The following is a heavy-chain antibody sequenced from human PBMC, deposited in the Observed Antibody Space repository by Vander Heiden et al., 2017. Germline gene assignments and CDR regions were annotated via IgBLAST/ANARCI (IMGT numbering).Heavy chain of an antibody. D-gene: IGHD3-22*01. V-gene: IGHV5-51*01. CDR2: IYPVDSDA. CDR3: ARPDDSTGYYYDY. Sequence: EVQLLQSGAEVRKLGDPLKISCQGSGYSFATYWIAWVRQMPGKGLEWMGIIYPVDSDARYSPSFQGQVSISVDKSISTAYLQWSSLKASDSAMYYCARPDDSTGYYYDYWGQGTLVTVSS. CDR1: GYSFATYW. J-gene: IGHJ4*02.